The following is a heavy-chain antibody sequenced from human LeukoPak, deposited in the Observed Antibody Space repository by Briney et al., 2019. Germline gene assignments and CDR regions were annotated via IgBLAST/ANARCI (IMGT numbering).Heavy chain of an antibody. CDR1: GGSFSGYY. CDR2: INHSGST. D-gene: IGHD3-10*01. Sequence: SETLSLTCAVYGGSFSGYYWSWNRQPPGKGLEWIGEINHSGSTNYNPSLKSRVTISVDTSKNQFSLKLSSVTAADTAVYYCARSYGSGSYRLFDYWGQGTLVTVSS. CDR3: ARSYGSGSYRLFDY. V-gene: IGHV4-34*01. J-gene: IGHJ4*02.